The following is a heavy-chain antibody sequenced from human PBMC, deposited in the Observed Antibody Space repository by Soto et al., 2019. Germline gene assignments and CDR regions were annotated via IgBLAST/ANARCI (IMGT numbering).Heavy chain of an antibody. D-gene: IGHD4-17*01. CDR1: GDSISGGGYS. CDR3: ARDRRDYGSNWFDP. J-gene: IGHJ5*02. V-gene: IGHV4-30-2*01. CDR2: TYHSGGT. Sequence: TLSLTCAVSGDSISGGGYSRSWIRQPPGKGREWIGYTYHSGGTYYNPSLKSRVTILVDMAKNQISLKLSSVTAADSSVYYCARDRRDYGSNWFDPWGQGTLVTVSS.